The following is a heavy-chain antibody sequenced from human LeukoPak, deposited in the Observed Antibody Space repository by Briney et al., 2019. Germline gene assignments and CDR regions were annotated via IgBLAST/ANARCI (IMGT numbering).Heavy chain of an antibody. CDR3: ASRVLVGATTWYFDY. CDR2: ISSSSSYI. J-gene: IGHJ4*02. D-gene: IGHD1-26*01. Sequence: GGSLRLSCAASGFTFSSYSMNWVRRAPGKGLEWVSSISSSSSYIYYADSVKGRFTISRDNAKNSLYLQMNSLRAEDTAVYYCASRVLVGATTWYFDYWGQGTLVTVSS. V-gene: IGHV3-21*01. CDR1: GFTFSSYS.